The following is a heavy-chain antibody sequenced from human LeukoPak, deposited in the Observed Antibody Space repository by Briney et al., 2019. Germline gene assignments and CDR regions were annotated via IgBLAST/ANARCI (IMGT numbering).Heavy chain of an antibody. D-gene: IGHD5-12*01. J-gene: IGHJ6*03. V-gene: IGHV1-18*01. CDR2: ISGYNGKT. Sequence: ASVKVSCKASGYTFTSYGISWVRQAPRQGLEWMGWISGYNGKTNYAQKLQGRVTMTTDTSTSTAYMELRSLRSDDTAVYYCARSGSGYYYYMDVWGKGTTVTISS. CDR1: GYTFTSYG. CDR3: ARSGSGYYYYMDV.